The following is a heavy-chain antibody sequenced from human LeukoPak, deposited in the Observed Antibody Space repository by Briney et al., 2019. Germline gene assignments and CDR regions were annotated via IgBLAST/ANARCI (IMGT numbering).Heavy chain of an antibody. J-gene: IGHJ4*02. D-gene: IGHD3-10*01. V-gene: IGHV1-2*02. CDR1: GYTFTGYH. CDR2: INTNSGDT. CDR3: ARELYGSGTYRFDY. Sequence: APVKVSCKASGYTFTGYHVHWVRRAPGQGLEWMGCINTNSGDTTYAQRFQGRVTMTRDTSITTAYMELSSLRSDDTAVYYCARELYGSGTYRFDYWGQGTLVTVSS.